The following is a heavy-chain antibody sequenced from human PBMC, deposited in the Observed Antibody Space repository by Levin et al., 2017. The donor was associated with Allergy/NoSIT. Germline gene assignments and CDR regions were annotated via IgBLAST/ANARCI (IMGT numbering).Heavy chain of an antibody. CDR3: AREGYTSGYCGAFDN. Sequence: GESLKISCATSGIAFSMSIMHWVRQAPGKGLEWVAGMSFDGFSKYYGDSVKGRFTISRDDSRNTVYLEMNSLRDEDTALYFCAREGYTSGYCGAFDNWGQGTLVTVSS. J-gene: IGHJ4*02. D-gene: IGHD6-19*01. V-gene: IGHV3-30-3*01. CDR1: GIAFSMSI. CDR2: MSFDGFSK.